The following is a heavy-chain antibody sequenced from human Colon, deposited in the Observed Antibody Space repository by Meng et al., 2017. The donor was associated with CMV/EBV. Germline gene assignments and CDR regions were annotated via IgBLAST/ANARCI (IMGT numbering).Heavy chain of an antibody. CDR3: AARSAFDY. J-gene: IGHJ4*02. Sequence: SLGLSCVASGFNFNSFALNWVRQAPGKGLEWVAAITADRRFMYYADSVKGRFVISRDNAKNSLFLQMNYLSADDTAVYYCAARSAFDYWGQGTLVTVSS. CDR1: GFNFNSFA. D-gene: IGHD1-26*01. V-gene: IGHV3-21*06. CDR2: ITADRRFM.